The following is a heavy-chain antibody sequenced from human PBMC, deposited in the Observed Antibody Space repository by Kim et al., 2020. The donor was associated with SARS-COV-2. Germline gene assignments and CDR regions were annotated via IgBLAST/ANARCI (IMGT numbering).Heavy chain of an antibody. CDR2: LYHSGGT. J-gene: IGHJ6*02. Sequence: GRGWIGALYHSGGTNHNPSLKSRVTMLVDTSKNQFSLKRSSVTAADTAVYYCARDGRIAAAGMGYGMDVWGQGTTVTVSS. V-gene: IGHV4-4*07. D-gene: IGHD6-13*01. CDR3: ARDGRIAAAGMGYGMDV.